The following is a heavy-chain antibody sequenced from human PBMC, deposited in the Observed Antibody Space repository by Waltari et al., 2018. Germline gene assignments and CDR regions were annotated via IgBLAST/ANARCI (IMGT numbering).Heavy chain of an antibody. CDR2: IYYSGST. V-gene: IGHV4-39*07. Sequence: QLQLQESGPGLVKPSETLSLTCTVSGGSISSSSYYWGWIRQPPGKGLEWIGSIYYSGSTYYNPSLKSRVTISVDTSKNQFSLKLSSVTAADTAVYYCARRGDSSGYYGYWGQGTLVTVSS. J-gene: IGHJ4*02. CDR3: ARRGDSSGYYGY. D-gene: IGHD3-22*01. CDR1: GGSISSSSYY.